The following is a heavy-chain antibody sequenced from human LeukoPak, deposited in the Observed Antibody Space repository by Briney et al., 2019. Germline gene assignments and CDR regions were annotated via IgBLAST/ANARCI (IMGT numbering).Heavy chain of an antibody. J-gene: IGHJ4*02. V-gene: IGHV3-48*02. Sequence: PAGSLTLTCAASGFTFSTYSFNWVRQAPGKGLEWVSFISTGSSTIYYADSAKGRFTISRDNAKNSLYLQMNSLRDEDTAVYYCARREGRQCFHFDSWGQGTLVTVSS. CDR3: ARREGRQCFHFDS. CDR2: ISTGSSTI. D-gene: IGHD3-16*01. CDR1: GFTFSTYS.